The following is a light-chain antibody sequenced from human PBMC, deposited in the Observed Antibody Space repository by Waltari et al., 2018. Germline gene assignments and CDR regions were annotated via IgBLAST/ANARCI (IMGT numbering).Light chain of an antibody. CDR2: EVG. J-gene: IGLJ1*01. CDR1: SGDSGAYNY. CDR3: SSYTRSSTYV. V-gene: IGLV2-14*01. Sequence: QSALTQPASVSGSPGQSITISCTGTSGDSGAYNYVSWYQQHPGKAPKVIIFEVGKRPSGVSYRFSGSKSGNTASLTISGLQAEDEAHCYCSSYTRSSTYVFGSGTEVTVL.